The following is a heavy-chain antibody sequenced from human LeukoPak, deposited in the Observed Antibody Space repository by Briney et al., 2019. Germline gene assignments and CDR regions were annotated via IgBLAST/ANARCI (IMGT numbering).Heavy chain of an antibody. CDR2: IYYSGST. D-gene: IGHD5-18*01. J-gene: IGHJ3*02. Sequence: SETLSLTCTVSGGSISSYYWSWIRQPPGKGLEWIGYIYYSGSTNYNPSLKSRVTISVDTSKNQFSLKLSSVTAADTAVYYCAREQLWPRDAFDIWGQGTMVTVSS. CDR3: AREQLWPRDAFDI. V-gene: IGHV4-59*01. CDR1: GGSISSYY.